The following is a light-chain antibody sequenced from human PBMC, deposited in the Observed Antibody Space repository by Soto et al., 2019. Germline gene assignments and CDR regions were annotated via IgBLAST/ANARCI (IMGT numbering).Light chain of an antibody. CDR3: QTWGTGIQV. J-gene: IGLJ3*02. Sequence: QPVLTQSPSASASLGASVKLTCTLSSGHSNYAIAWHQQLPKKGPRYLMKVNSDGSHSKGDGIPDRFSGSSSGAERYLTISSLQSEDEADYYCQTWGTGIQVFGGGTKVTVL. CDR2: VNSDGSH. V-gene: IGLV4-69*01. CDR1: SGHSNYA.